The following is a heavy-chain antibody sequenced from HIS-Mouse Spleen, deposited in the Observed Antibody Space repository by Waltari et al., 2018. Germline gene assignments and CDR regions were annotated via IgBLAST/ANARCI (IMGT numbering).Heavy chain of an antibody. J-gene: IGHJ4*02. CDR1: GFTFSSYS. V-gene: IGHV3-21*01. CDR3: ARSPGIAAAGTDY. Sequence: EVQLVESGGGLVKPGGSLRLSCAASGFTFSSYSMNWVRQATGEGLEWVSSISSSSSYIYYAGSVKGRCTISRDNAKNSLYLQMNSPRAEDTAVYYCARSPGIAAAGTDYWGQGTLVTVSS. CDR2: ISSSSSYI. D-gene: IGHD6-13*01.